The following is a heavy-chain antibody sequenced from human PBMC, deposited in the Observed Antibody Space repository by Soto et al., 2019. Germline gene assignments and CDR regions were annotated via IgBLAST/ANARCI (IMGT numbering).Heavy chain of an antibody. Sequence: RASVKVSCKASGYTFTGYYMHWVRQAPGQGLEWMGWINPNSGGTNYVQKFQGGVTMTRDTSINTAYMELSRLRSDGTAVSYCARARTLCVYDSASYYGMDAWGQGTTVTVSS. J-gene: IGHJ6*02. CDR1: GYTFTGYY. CDR3: ARARTLCVYDSASYYGMDA. CDR2: INPNSGGT. D-gene: IGHD3-10*01. V-gene: IGHV1-2*02.